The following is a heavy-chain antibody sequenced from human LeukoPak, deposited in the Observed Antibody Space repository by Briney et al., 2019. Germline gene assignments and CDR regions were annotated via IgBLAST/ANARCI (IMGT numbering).Heavy chain of an antibody. Sequence: GGSLRLSCAASTFTFSSYWMSWVRQAPGEGLEFVANINQDGSVKNYVGSVKGRFTISRDNAKNSLYLQMNSLRAEDTAVYYCARPGIAAAGTVAHYYYYMDVWGKGTTVTVSS. CDR2: INQDGSVK. J-gene: IGHJ6*03. CDR3: ARPGIAAAGTVAHYYYYMDV. D-gene: IGHD6-13*01. CDR1: TFTFSSYW. V-gene: IGHV3-7*03.